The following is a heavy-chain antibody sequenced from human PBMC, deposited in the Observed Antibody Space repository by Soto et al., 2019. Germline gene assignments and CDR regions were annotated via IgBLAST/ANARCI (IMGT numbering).Heavy chain of an antibody. V-gene: IGHV1-8*01. CDR3: ARVPRLVAGEDSADY. CDR2: MNPNSGNT. D-gene: IGHD2-15*01. CDR1: GYTFTSYD. Sequence: QVQLVQSGAEVKKPGASVKVSCKASGYTFTSYDINWVRQATGQGLEWMGWMNPNSGNTGYSQKFQGRVTMTRNTSISTAYMELSSLRSEDTAVYYCARVPRLVAGEDSADYWGQGTLVTVSS. J-gene: IGHJ4*02.